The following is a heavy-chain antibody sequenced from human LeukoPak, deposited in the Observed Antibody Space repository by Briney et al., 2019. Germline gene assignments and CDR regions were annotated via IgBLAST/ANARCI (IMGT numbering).Heavy chain of an antibody. CDR2: INPKSGGT. Sequence: ASVKVSCKASGYSFTDYYIHWVRLAPGQGLEWMGWINPKSGGTHYAQKFQGRVSMTRNTSISTAYMELSSLRSEDTAVYYCARGRHPGIAAAAPSDYWGQGTLVTVSS. CDR3: ARGRHPGIAAAAPSDY. D-gene: IGHD6-13*01. CDR1: GYSFTDYY. V-gene: IGHV1-2*02. J-gene: IGHJ4*02.